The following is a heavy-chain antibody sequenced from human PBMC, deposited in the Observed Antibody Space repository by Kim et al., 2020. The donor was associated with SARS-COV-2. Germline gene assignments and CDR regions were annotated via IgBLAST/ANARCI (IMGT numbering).Heavy chain of an antibody. D-gene: IGHD4-17*01. CDR3: ARIVYGDYAR. CDR2: SI. Sequence: SISYADSVKGRFTISRDNAKNTLYLQMNSLRDEDMAVYYCARIVYGDYARWGHGSLVT. J-gene: IGHJ4*01. V-gene: IGHV3-74*01.